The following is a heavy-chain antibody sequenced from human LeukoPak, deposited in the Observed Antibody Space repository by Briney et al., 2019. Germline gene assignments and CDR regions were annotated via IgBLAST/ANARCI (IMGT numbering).Heavy chain of an antibody. CDR1: GFTFSSYA. Sequence: GGSLRLSCAASGFTFSSYAMSWVRQAPGKGLEWVSAISGSDSTYYADSVKGRFTISRDNSKNTLYLQMNSLRAEDTAIYYCAKGVRFLDWWILDYWGQGPLVTVSS. V-gene: IGHV3-23*01. CDR2: ISGSDST. J-gene: IGHJ4*02. CDR3: AKGVRFLDWWILDY. D-gene: IGHD3-9*01.